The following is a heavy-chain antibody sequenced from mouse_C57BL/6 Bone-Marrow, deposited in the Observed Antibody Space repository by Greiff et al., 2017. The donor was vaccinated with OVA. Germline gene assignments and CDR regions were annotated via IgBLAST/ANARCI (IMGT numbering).Heavy chain of an antibody. CDR1: GYTFTSYW. D-gene: IGHD1-1*01. CDR3: ASPLYGSSYGNFDV. Sequence: QVQLKQPGAELVKPGASVKLSCKASGYTFTSYWMHWVKQRPGQGLEWIGMIHPNSGSTNYNEKFQSKATLTVDKSSSTAYMQLSSLTSENSAVDYCASPLYGSSYGNFDVWGTGTTVTVSS. J-gene: IGHJ1*03. CDR2: IHPNSGST. V-gene: IGHV1-64*01.